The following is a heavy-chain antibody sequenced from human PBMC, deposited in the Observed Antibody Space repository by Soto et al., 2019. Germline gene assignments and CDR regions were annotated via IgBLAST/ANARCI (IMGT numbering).Heavy chain of an antibody. CDR3: ARGSLFCSSTSCSYGMDV. D-gene: IGHD3-9*01. CDR2: IWFDGSNE. J-gene: IGHJ6*02. CDR1: GFTFSDYG. V-gene: IGHV3-33*01. Sequence: QVQLVESGGCVVQPGWSLRLSCAASGFTFSDYGMHWVRQAPGEGLQWVAVIWFDGSNEHYADSVKGRFTISRDNSKNTLYLQMYSLRAGDPAVYYCARGSLFCSSTSCSYGMDVWGQGTTVTVSS.